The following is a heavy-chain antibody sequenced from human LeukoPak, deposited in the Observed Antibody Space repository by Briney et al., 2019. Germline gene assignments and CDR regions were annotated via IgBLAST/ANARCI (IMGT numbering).Heavy chain of an antibody. CDR3: ARKGGFDF. CDR1: GSTFSTYE. J-gene: IGHJ4*02. D-gene: IGHD3-16*01. Sequence: PGGSLRLSCAASGSTFSTYEMNWVRQALGKGLEWVSYISASGSTIYYTDSVKGRFTISRDNAKNSLYLQMNSLRAEDTATYYCARKGGFDFWGQGTLVTVSS. V-gene: IGHV3-48*03. CDR2: ISASGSTI.